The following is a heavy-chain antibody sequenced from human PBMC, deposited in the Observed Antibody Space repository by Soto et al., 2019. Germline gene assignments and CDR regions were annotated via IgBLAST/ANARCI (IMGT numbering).Heavy chain of an antibody. Sequence: EVQLVESGGGLVKPGGSLRLSCAASGLVFSNTWMNWVRQAPGKGLEWVGRIKIKTGGGTTDYAAPVKGRFTISRDDSKNTLYLQMNGLKAEDAAVYYCTTLTVIYDTSGYYSIYWGQGTLVTVSS. CDR3: TTLTVIYDTSGYYSIY. CDR2: IKIKTGGGTT. CDR1: GLVFSNTW. D-gene: IGHD3-22*01. V-gene: IGHV3-15*07. J-gene: IGHJ4*02.